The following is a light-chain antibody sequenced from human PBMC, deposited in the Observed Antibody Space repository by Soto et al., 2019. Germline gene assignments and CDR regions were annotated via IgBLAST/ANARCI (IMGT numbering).Light chain of an antibody. CDR2: EVS. CDR1: SSDVGGYDF. J-gene: IGLJ1*01. V-gene: IGLV2-8*01. CDR3: SSYAGSIFYV. Sequence: QSVLTQPPSASGSPGQSVTISCTGTSSDVGGYDFVSWYQQHPGKVPKVMIYEVSKRPSGVPDRFSGSKSGNTASLTVSGLQAEDEADYYCSSYAGSIFYVFGTGTKLTVL.